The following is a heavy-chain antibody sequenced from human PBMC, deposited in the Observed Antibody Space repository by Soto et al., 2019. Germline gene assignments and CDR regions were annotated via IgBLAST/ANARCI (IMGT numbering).Heavy chain of an antibody. CDR2: IYYSGST. Sequence: SEALSLTCTVSGGSISSYYWSWIRQPPGKGLEWIGYIYYSGSTNYNPSLKSRVTISVDTSKNQFSLKLSSVTAADTAVYYCARHSPNYDISFDYWGQGTLVTVSS. CDR1: GGSISSYY. V-gene: IGHV4-59*08. D-gene: IGHD3-9*01. J-gene: IGHJ4*02. CDR3: ARHSPNYDISFDY.